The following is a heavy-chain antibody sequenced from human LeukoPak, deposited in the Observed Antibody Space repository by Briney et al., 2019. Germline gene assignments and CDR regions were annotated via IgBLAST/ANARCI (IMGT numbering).Heavy chain of an antibody. V-gene: IGHV4-30-2*01. D-gene: IGHD3-3*01. CDR3: AGAPGAPRGYYAGGFDV. CDR2: IFHSGDT. Sequence: SETLSLTCAVSGGSIISGGYSWSWIRQTPEKGLEWIGHIFHSGDTEYNPSLKNRVAMSLVRSKNQVSLELSSVTAADTAVYYCAGAPGAPRGYYAGGFDVWGQGTLVTVSS. J-gene: IGHJ3*01. CDR1: GGSIISGGYS.